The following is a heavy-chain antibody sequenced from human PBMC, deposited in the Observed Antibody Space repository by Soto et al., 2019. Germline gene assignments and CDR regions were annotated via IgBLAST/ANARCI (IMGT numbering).Heavy chain of an antibody. Sequence: ASVKVSCKASGGTFSSYAISWVRQAPGQGLEWMGGIIPIFGTANYAQKFQGRVTITADESTSTAYMELSSLRSEDTAVYYCARSRLLSSSFQASLNWFDPWGQGTLVTSPQ. D-gene: IGHD6-6*01. CDR2: IIPIFGTA. J-gene: IGHJ5*02. V-gene: IGHV1-69*13. CDR3: ARSRLLSSSFQASLNWFDP. CDR1: GGTFSSYA.